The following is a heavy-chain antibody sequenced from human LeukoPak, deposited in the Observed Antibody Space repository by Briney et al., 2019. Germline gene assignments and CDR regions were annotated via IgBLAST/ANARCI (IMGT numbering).Heavy chain of an antibody. Sequence: SETLSLTCTVSGGSISSYYWSWIRQPPGKGLEWIGYIYYSGSTNYNPSLKSRVTISVDTSKNQFSLKLSPVTAADTAVYYCARETRSIAVAGIYYYYGMDVWGQGTTVTVSS. CDR3: ARETRSIAVAGIYYYYGMDV. D-gene: IGHD6-19*01. CDR2: IYYSGST. CDR1: GGSISSYY. V-gene: IGHV4-59*01. J-gene: IGHJ6*02.